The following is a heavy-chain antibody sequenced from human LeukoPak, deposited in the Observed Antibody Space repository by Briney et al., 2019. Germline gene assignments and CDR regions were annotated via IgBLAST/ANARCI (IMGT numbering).Heavy chain of an antibody. CDR2: ISSSGSTI. J-gene: IGHJ6*02. D-gene: IGHD2-15*01. Sequence: GGSLRLSCAVSGFTFSDYYMSWIRQAPGKGLEWVSYISSSGSTIYYADSVKGRFTISRDNAKNSLYLQMNSLRAEDTAVYYCARDGGYCSGGSCYGCYGMDVWGQGTTVTVSS. CDR3: ARDGGYCSGGSCYGCYGMDV. CDR1: GFTFSDYY. V-gene: IGHV3-11*01.